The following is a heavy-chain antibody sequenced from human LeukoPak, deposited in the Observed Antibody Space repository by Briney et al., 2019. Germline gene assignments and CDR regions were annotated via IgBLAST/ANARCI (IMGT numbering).Heavy chain of an antibody. CDR2: LSGSGTSA. J-gene: IGHJ1*01. Sequence: GGSLRLSCAASGYTFSGYAMSWVRQAPGEGLEWVSGLSGSGTSAHYADSVKGRFTISRDNSMNTLYLQMNSLRAEDTAVYYCAKDYSGPRATWALLEHWGQGTLVTVSS. CDR3: AKDYSGPRATWALLEH. V-gene: IGHV3-23*01. CDR1: GYTFSGYA. D-gene: IGHD3-10*01.